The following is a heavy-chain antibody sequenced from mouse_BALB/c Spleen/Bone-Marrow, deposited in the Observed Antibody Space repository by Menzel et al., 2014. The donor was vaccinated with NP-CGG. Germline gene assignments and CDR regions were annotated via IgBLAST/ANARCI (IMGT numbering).Heavy chain of an antibody. J-gene: IGHJ2*01. D-gene: IGHD6-1*01. CDR2: INPYNDGT. CDR3: ARRGRIAEALGY. CDR1: GYTFTSYV. V-gene: IGHV1-14*01. Sequence: EVKLVEPGPEQVKPGASVKMSCKASGYTFTSYVMHWVKQKPGQGLEWIGYINPYNDGTKYNEKFKGKATLTSDKSSSTAYMELSSLTSEDSAVYYCARRGRIAEALGYWGQGTTLTVSS.